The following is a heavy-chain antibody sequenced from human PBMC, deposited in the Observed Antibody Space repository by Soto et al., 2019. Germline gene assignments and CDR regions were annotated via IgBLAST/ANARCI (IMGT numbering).Heavy chain of an antibody. D-gene: IGHD2-21*02. V-gene: IGHV4-59*08. CDR3: ASPLHVGGDYSAFDI. CDR1: GGSIRSYY. CDR2: IYYSGST. Sequence: QVQLQESGPGLVKPSETLSLTCTVSGGSIRSYYWSWIRQPPGKGLEWIGYIYYSGSTNYNPSLRSRVTISIDTSKNQFSLKLSSVTAADTAVYYCASPLHVGGDYSAFDIWGHGTMVTVSS. J-gene: IGHJ3*02.